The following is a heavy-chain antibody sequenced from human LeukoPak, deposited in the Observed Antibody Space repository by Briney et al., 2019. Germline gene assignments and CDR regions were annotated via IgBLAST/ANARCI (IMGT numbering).Heavy chain of an antibody. CDR2: IYSGGST. V-gene: IGHV3-66*02. Sequence: PGGSLRLSCAASGFTLSTYWMSWVRQAPGKGLEWVSVIYSGGSTYYADSVKGRFTISRDNSKNTLYLQMNSLRAEDTAVYYCARDVHSADYWGQGTLVTVSS. D-gene: IGHD1-26*01. CDR1: GFTLSTYW. J-gene: IGHJ4*02. CDR3: ARDVHSADY.